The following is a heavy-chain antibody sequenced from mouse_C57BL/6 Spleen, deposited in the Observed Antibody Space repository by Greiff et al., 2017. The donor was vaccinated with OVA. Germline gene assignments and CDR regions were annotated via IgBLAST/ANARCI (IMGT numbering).Heavy chain of an antibody. CDR1: GYAFSSSW. D-gene: IGHD2-4*01. CDR3: ARGLRGGAMDY. CDR2: IYPGDGDT. J-gene: IGHJ4*01. V-gene: IGHV1-82*01. Sequence: QVHVKQSGPELVKPGASVKISCKASGYAFSSSWMNWVKQRPGKGLEWIGRIYPGDGDTNYNGKFKGKATLTADKSSSTAYMQLSSLTSEDSAVYFCARGLRGGAMDYWGQGTSVTVSS.